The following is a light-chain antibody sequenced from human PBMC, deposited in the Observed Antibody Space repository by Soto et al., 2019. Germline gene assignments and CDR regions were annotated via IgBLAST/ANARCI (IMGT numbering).Light chain of an antibody. J-gene: IGKJ3*01. V-gene: IGKV3-20*01. CDR1: QTLSTNS. CDR2: AAS. CDR3: QQYNDSPFT. Sequence: EIVLTQSPGTLSLSPGERATLSCRASQTLSTNSLAWYQQRPGQTPRLLIYAASTRDTDIPDRFNGSGSGTDFALTISRLEPEDFALYYCQQYNDSPFTFGPGTKVDVK.